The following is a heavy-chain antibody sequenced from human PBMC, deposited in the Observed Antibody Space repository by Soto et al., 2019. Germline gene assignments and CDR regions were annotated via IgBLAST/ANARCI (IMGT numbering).Heavy chain of an antibody. Sequence: GGSLSLSYAALRFAFSRHWMRWVRQAPGKGLEWVASIKQDGSEKSYVDSVKGRFTISRDNDKNSLYLQMSSLRADDTAVYYCARVGTVGRRNDYWGPGTLVTVSS. V-gene: IGHV3-7*04. CDR2: IKQDGSEK. J-gene: IGHJ4*02. CDR1: RFAFSRHW. D-gene: IGHD1-1*01. CDR3: ARVGTVGRRNDY.